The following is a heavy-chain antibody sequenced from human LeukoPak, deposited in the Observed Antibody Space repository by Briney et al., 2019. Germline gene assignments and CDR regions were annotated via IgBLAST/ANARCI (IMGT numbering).Heavy chain of an antibody. Sequence: ASVKVSCKASGYTFTSYYMHWVRQAPGQGLEWMGIINPSGGSTSYAQKFQGRVTMTRDTSTSTVYMELSSLRSEDTAVYYCAKDSAELLTGRFLEWLLSTPDYWGQGTLVTVSS. D-gene: IGHD3-3*01. V-gene: IGHV1-46*01. CDR1: GYTFTSYY. CDR3: AKDSAELLTGRFLEWLLSTPDY. CDR2: INPSGGST. J-gene: IGHJ4*02.